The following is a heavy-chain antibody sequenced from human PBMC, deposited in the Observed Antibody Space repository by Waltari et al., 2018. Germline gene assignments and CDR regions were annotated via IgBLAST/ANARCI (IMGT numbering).Heavy chain of an antibody. CDR3: ARGGSFGGVIVTPFDY. Sequence: QLQLQESGPGLVKPSETLSLTCTVSGGSISSSSYYWGWIRQPPGKGLEWIGSIYYSGRTYYNPSLKSRVTIAVDTSKNQFSLKLSSVTAADTAVYYCARGGSFGGVIVTPFDYWGQGTLVTVSS. D-gene: IGHD3-16*02. CDR1: GGSISSSSYY. V-gene: IGHV4-39*07. CDR2: IYYSGRT. J-gene: IGHJ4*02.